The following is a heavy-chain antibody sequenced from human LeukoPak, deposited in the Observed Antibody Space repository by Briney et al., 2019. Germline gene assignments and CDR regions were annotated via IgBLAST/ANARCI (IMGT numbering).Heavy chain of an antibody. Sequence: PSETLSLTCTVSGGSISSGGYYWSWIRQHPGKGLEWIGYIYYSGSTYYNPSLKSRVTISVDTSKNQFSLKLSSVTAADTAVYYCARRRLAVAYNWFDPWGQGTLVTVSS. J-gene: IGHJ5*02. V-gene: IGHV4-31*03. D-gene: IGHD6-19*01. CDR3: ARRRLAVAYNWFDP. CDR2: IYYSGST. CDR1: GGSISSGGYY.